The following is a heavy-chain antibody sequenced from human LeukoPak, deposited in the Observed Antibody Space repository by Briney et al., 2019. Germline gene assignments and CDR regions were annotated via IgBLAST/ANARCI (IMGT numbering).Heavy chain of an antibody. J-gene: IGHJ4*02. Sequence: GGSLRLSCAASGFNFSGSAMHWVRQASGKGLERVGRIRSKANSYATAYAAPVSGRFTISRDDSKNTAYLQMNSLITEDTAVYYCTSRPAVEMATVGDYWGQGTLVTVSS. D-gene: IGHD5-24*01. CDR1: GFNFSGSA. CDR3: TSRPAVEMATVGDY. CDR2: IRSKANSYAT. V-gene: IGHV3-73*01.